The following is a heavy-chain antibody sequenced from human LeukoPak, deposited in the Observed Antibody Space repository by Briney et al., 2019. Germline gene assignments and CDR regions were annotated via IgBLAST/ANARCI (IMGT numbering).Heavy chain of an antibody. CDR2: MNPNSGNT. V-gene: IGHV1-8*01. J-gene: IGHJ3*02. CDR1: GYAFTSYD. D-gene: IGHD3/OR15-3a*01. Sequence: ASVKVSCKASGYAFTSYDINWVRQATGQGLEWMGWMNPNSGNTGYAQKFQGRVTMTRNTSISTAYMELSSLRSEDTAVYYCARSEKRTLGAFDIWGQGTMVTVSS. CDR3: ARSEKRTLGAFDI.